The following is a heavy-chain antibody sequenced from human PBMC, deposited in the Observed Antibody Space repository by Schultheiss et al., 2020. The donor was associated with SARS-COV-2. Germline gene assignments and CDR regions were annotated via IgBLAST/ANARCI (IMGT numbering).Heavy chain of an antibody. CDR1: GFTFSSYA. CDR3: ARDEPNIVVVTATQSSFDY. J-gene: IGHJ4*02. CDR2: ISSSSSTI. D-gene: IGHD2-21*02. Sequence: GGSLRLSCAASGFTFSSYAMSWVRQAPGKGLEWVSYISSSSSTIYYADSVKGRFTISRDNAKNSLYLQMNSLRDEDTAVYYCARDEPNIVVVTATQSSFDYWGQGTLVTVSS. V-gene: IGHV3-48*02.